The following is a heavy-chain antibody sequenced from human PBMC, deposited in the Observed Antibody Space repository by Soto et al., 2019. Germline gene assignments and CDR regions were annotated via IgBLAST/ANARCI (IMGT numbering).Heavy chain of an antibody. Sequence: LSLTFAVSGYSIISGYYWGWIRQPPGKGLEWIGSIYHSGSTYNNPSLKSRVTISVDTSKNQFSLKLSSVTAADTAVYYCARVGGYGMDVWGQGTTVTVSS. V-gene: IGHV4-38-2*01. D-gene: IGHD3-10*01. CDR2: IYHSGST. CDR3: ARVGGYGMDV. J-gene: IGHJ6*02. CDR1: GYSIISGYY.